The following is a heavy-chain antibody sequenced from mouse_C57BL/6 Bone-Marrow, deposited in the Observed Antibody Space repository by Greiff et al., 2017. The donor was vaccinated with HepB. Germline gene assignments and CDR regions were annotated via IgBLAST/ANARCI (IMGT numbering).Heavy chain of an antibody. D-gene: IGHD1-1*01. CDR2: IEPSDSYT. CDR3: ARSPCTTVVEDLDY. Sequence: QVQLPQPGAELVRPGTSVKLSCKASGYTFTSYWLHWVKQRPGQGLEWIGVIEPSDSYTNYNQKFKGKATLTLDTSSNTAYMQLSSLTSEDSAVYDCARSPCTTVVEDLDYWGEGTTLTFSS. CDR1: GYTFTSYW. J-gene: IGHJ2*01. V-gene: IGHV1-59*01.